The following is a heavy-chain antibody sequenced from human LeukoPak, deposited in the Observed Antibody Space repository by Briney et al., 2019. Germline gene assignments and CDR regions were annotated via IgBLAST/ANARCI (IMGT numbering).Heavy chain of an antibody. CDR1: GGSVSSYY. CDR3: ARHLTTYYYYGMDV. Sequence: PSETLSVTCTVSGGSVSSYYWSWIRQPPENGLEWIGYIDYSGSTNYNPSLKSRVTISVDTSKNQFSLKLSSVTAADTAVYYCARHLTTYYYYGMDVWGQGTTVTVSS. J-gene: IGHJ6*02. CDR2: IDYSGST. V-gene: IGHV4-59*02. D-gene: IGHD4/OR15-4a*01.